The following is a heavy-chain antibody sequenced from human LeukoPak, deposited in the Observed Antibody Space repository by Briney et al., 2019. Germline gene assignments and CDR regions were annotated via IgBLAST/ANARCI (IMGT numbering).Heavy chain of an antibody. Sequence: GGSLRLSCAASGFTFSNYAINWVRQAPGMGLEWVSVISGSSGSTYYADSMKGRFTISRDNSKNTLYLQMNSRIADDTAVYYCAKDCGLRWPRSAFDIWGQGTMLTVSS. J-gene: IGHJ3*02. V-gene: IGHV3-23*01. CDR1: GFTFSNYA. D-gene: IGHD4-23*01. CDR2: ISGSSGST. CDR3: AKDCGLRWPRSAFDI.